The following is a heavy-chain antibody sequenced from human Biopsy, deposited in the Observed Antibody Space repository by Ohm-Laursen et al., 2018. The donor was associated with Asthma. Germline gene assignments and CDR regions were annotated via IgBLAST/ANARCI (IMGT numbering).Heavy chain of an antibody. CDR3: AKDRVAGRSYYFDY. V-gene: IGHV3-30*18. J-gene: IGHJ4*02. CDR1: GFNFHNYG. D-gene: IGHD6-13*01. Sequence: SLRLSCAASGFNFHNYGMNWVRRAPGKGLEWVAQILFDGRKINYPDSVKGRFTISRDNSKNTVYLQMNSLRPEDTAVYYCAKDRVAGRSYYFDYWGQGSPVSVSS. CDR2: ILFDGRKI.